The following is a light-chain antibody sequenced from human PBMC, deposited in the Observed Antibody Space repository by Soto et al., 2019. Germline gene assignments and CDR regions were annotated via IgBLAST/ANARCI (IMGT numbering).Light chain of an antibody. CDR3: QQYKNWPPIT. Sequence: EIVMTQSPGTMSVSPGERATLSCRASQSVSDSLAWYQQKPGQATRLLIFDISTRATGIPARFSGSGSGTEFTLTISSVQSEDFAVYYCQQYKNWPPITFGQGTRLEIK. CDR1: QSVSDS. J-gene: IGKJ5*01. CDR2: DIS. V-gene: IGKV3-15*01.